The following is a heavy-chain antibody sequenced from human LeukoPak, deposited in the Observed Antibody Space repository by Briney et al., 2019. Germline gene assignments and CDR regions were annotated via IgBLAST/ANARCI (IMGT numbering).Heavy chain of an antibody. CDR2: ISSSSSTI. D-gene: IGHD3-10*01. Sequence: PGRSLRLSCAASGFTFSSYGMHWVRQAPGKGLEWVSYISSSSSTIYYADSVKGRFTISRDNAKNSLYLQMNSLRAEDTAVYYCARDASTMVRGVIRGPHNWFDPWGQGTLVTVSS. V-gene: IGHV3-48*04. J-gene: IGHJ5*02. CDR1: GFTFSSYG. CDR3: ARDASTMVRGVIRGPHNWFDP.